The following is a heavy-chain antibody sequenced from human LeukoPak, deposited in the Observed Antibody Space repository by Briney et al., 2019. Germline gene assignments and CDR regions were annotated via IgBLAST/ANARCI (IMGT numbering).Heavy chain of an antibody. CDR1: GFTFSSYA. CDR3: ARTSHSGSYYVS. J-gene: IGHJ4*02. D-gene: IGHD1-26*01. CDR2: ISGSGGST. V-gene: IGHV3-23*01. Sequence: GGSLRLSCAASGFTFSSYAMSWVRQAPGKGLEWVTAISGSGGSTYYADSVKGRFTISRDNSKNTLYLQMNSLRAEDTAVYYCARTSHSGSYYVSWGQGTLVTVSS.